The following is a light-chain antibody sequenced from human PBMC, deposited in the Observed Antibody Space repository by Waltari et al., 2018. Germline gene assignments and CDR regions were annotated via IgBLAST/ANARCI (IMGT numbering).Light chain of an antibody. CDR3: QSYDRSLSGSV. CDR1: SSNSGAGYE. J-gene: IGLJ1*01. V-gene: IGLV1-40*01. Sequence: QSVLTQPPSVSGAPGQRVIISCTGSSSNSGAGYEVHWYQQLPGTAPQRVIEDTTYRSSGVPDRFSGSKSGTSGSLAITGLQAEDEGDYYCQSYDRSLSGSVFGIGTKVTVL. CDR2: DTT.